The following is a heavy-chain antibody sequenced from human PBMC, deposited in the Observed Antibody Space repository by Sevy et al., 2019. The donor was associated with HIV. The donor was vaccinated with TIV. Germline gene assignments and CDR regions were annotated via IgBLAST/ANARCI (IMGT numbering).Heavy chain of an antibody. CDR3: AKGPDYYARSGTPLDY. CDR1: GFTFRSYT. CDR2: ITGSGDKI. Sequence: GGSLRRSCVVSGFTFRSYTMTWVRQAPGKGLEWVSTITGSGDKIYYADSVKGRFTISRDNARNTLYLQMSSLRAADTAVYYCAKGPDYYARSGTPLDYWGQGTLVTVSS. V-gene: IGHV3-23*01. J-gene: IGHJ4*02. D-gene: IGHD3-22*01.